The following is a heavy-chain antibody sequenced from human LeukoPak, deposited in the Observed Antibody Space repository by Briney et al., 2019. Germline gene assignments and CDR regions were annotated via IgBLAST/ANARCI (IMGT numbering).Heavy chain of an antibody. CDR2: IYYSGST. V-gene: IGHV4-59*08. Sequence: PSETLSLTCTVSGDSISSYYWSWIRQPPGKGLEWIGYIYYSGSTNYNPSLKSRVTISVDTSKNQFSLKLSSVTAADTAVYYCASISIVGATKVQHWGQGTLVTVSS. J-gene: IGHJ1*01. CDR3: ASISIVGATKVQH. CDR1: GDSISSYY. D-gene: IGHD1-26*01.